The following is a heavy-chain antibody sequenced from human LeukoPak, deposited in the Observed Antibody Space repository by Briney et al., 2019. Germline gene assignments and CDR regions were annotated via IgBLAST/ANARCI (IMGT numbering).Heavy chain of an antibody. J-gene: IGHJ4*02. D-gene: IGHD6-19*01. CDR3: AKDAEGYSSGWYFDY. CDR2: ISGSGGST. CDR1: GFTFSSYA. V-gene: IGHV3-23*01. Sequence: PGGSLRLSCAASGFTFSSYAMSWVRQASGKGLEWVSAISGSGGSTYYADSVKGRFTISRDNSKNTLYLQMNSLRAEDTAVYYCAKDAEGYSSGWYFDYWGQGTLVTVSS.